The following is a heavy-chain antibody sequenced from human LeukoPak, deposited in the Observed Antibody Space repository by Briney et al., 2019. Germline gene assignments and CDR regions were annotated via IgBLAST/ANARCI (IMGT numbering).Heavy chain of an antibody. Sequence: SVKVSCKASGGTFSSYAISWVRQAPGQGLEWMGRIIPIFGTANYAQKFQGRVTITTDGSTSTAYMELSSLRSEDTAVYYCARDAGYYDFWSGYHGYWGQGTLVTVSS. CDR2: IIPIFGTA. CDR1: GGTFSSYA. D-gene: IGHD3-3*01. V-gene: IGHV1-69*05. CDR3: ARDAGYYDFWSGYHGY. J-gene: IGHJ4*02.